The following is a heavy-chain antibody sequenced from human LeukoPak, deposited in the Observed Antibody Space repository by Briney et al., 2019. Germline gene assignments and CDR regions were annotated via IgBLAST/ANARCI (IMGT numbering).Heavy chain of an antibody. CDR3: AKMYSSGVPGWFDP. Sequence: GGSLRLSCAASGCSLSRNAMSWVRQAPGKGLEWVSAISGSGGSTYYADSVKGRFTISRDNSKNTLYLQMNSLRAEDTAVYHCAKMYSSGVPGWFDPWGQGTLVTVSS. CDR2: ISGSGGST. CDR1: GCSLSRNA. D-gene: IGHD6-19*01. V-gene: IGHV3-23*01. J-gene: IGHJ5*02.